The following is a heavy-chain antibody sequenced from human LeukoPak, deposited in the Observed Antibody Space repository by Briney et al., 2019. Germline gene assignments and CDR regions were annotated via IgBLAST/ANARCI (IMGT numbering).Heavy chain of an antibody. J-gene: IGHJ4*02. CDR3: ARAGSYSYGVLFDY. V-gene: IGHV3-48*03. CDR2: ISSSGSTI. CDR1: GLTFSSYE. D-gene: IGHD5-18*01. Sequence: PGGSLRLSCAASGLTFSSYEMNWVRQAPGKGLEWVSYISSSGSTIYYADSVKGRFTISRDNAKNSLYLQMSSLRAEDTAVYYCARAGSYSYGVLFDYWGQGTLVTVSS.